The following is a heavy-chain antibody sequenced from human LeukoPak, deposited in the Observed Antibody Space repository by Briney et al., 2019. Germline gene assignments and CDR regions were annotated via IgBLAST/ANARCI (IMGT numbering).Heavy chain of an antibody. V-gene: IGHV4-4*02. J-gene: IGHJ5*02. CDR3: ARVWFGELLYTAFDP. CDR1: GGSISSSNW. Sequence: SETLSLTCAVSGGSISSSNWWSWVRQAPGKGLEWIGEIYHSGSTNYNPSLKSRDTISVDKSKNQFSLKLSSVTAADTAVYYCARVWFGELLYTAFDPWGQGTLVTVSS. D-gene: IGHD3-10*01. CDR2: IYHSGST.